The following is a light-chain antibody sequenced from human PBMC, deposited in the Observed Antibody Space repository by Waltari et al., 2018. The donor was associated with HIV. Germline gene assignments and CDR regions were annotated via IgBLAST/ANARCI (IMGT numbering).Light chain of an antibody. J-gene: IGLJ1*01. CDR3: CSYAGSSTQV. CDR1: SSDVGNYNV. Sequence: QSALTQPASVSGSPGQSITISCTGTSSDVGNYNVVSWYQQHPGKAPKLMIDEVSKRPSGVSNRCAGSKSGNTASLTISVLQAEDEADYYCCSYAGSSTQVFGTGTKVTVL. CDR2: EVS. V-gene: IGLV2-23*02.